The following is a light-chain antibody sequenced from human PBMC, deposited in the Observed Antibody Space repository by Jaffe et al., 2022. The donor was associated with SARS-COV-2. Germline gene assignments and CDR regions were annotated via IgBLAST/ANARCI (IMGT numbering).Light chain of an antibody. V-gene: IGKV1-39*01. Sequence: DIQMTQSPSSLSASVGDRVTITCRASQSIDSYLNWYQEKPGKAPRLLISAASTLQSGVPSSFSGSRSGTDFTLTISSLQPEDIATYYCQQSYSLPYTFGQGTKLEI. CDR1: QSIDSY. CDR2: AAS. CDR3: QQSYSLPYT. J-gene: IGKJ2*01.